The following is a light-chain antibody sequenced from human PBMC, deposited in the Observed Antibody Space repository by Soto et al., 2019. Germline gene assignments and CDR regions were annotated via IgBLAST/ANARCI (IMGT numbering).Light chain of an antibody. Sequence: DIVMTQSPDSLAVSLGERATINCKSSQSVLYSSSNKDYLAWYQQKPGQPPKMVIYWASTRESGVPDRFSGSGSGTDFTLIISSLQAEDVAVYYCQQYYSTPFTFGPGTKVDI. CDR1: QSVLYSSSNKDY. J-gene: IGKJ3*01. CDR2: WAS. V-gene: IGKV4-1*01. CDR3: QQYYSTPFT.